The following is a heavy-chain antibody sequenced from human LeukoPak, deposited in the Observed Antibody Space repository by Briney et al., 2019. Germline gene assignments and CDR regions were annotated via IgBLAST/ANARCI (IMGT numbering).Heavy chain of an antibody. Sequence: PSETLSLTCTVSGGSISSHYWSWIRQPPGKGLEWIGYIYYSGSTNYNPSLKSRVTISVDTSKNQFSLKLSSVTAADTAVYYCARDAGCSGGSCYSALDYWGQGTLVTVSS. CDR1: GGSISSHY. CDR2: IYYSGST. CDR3: ARDAGCSGGSCYSALDY. D-gene: IGHD2-15*01. V-gene: IGHV4-59*11. J-gene: IGHJ4*02.